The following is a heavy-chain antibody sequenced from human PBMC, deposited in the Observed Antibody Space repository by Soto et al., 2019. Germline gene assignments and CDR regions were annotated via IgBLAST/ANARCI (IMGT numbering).Heavy chain of an antibody. CDR2: IYYTGNT. J-gene: IGHJ4*02. CDR3: ARATYDSSTYYLDY. D-gene: IGHD3-22*01. Sequence: QVQLQESGPGLVKPSQTLSLTCTVSGASISGGDYYWTWIRQPPGKGLEWIGSIYYTGNTYSNPSPESRLSISVAPSNNQFALRLTSVTAPDTAIYYCARATYDSSTYYLDYWGQGTLVTVSS. V-gene: IGHV4-30-4*01. CDR1: GASISGGDYY.